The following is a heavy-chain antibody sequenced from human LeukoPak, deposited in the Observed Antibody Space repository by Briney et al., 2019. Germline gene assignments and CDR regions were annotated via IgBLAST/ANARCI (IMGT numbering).Heavy chain of an antibody. CDR3: ARVRGQLWLFFSY. V-gene: IGHV1-2*02. J-gene: IGHJ4*02. CDR2: INPNSGGT. Sequence: ASVKVSCKASGYTFTGYYMPWVRQAPGQGLEWMGWINPNSGGTNYAQKFQGRVTMTRDTSISPAYMELSRLRSDDTAVYYCARVRGQLWLFFSYWGQGTLVTVSS. D-gene: IGHD5-18*01. CDR1: GYTFTGYY.